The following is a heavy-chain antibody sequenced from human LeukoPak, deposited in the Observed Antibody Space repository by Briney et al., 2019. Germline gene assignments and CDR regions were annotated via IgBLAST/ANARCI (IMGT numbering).Heavy chain of an antibody. D-gene: IGHD2-2*01. CDR3: ARDDASMPTDFNY. Sequence: GESLKISCQTSGFTFIGYWIGWVRQMPGKGLEWMGIIYPGDSDTKYSASFRGQVTMSADKSTNTTYLQWDSQKASDTAMYFCARDDASMPTDFNYWGQGTLVTVSS. J-gene: IGHJ4*02. V-gene: IGHV5-51*01. CDR2: IYPGDSDT. CDR1: GFTFIGYW.